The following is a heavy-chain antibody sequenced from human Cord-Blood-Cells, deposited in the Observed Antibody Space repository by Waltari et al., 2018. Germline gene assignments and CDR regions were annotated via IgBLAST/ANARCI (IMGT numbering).Heavy chain of an antibody. CDR1: GFTVSSNY. CDR3: ARAALIAAALDY. J-gene: IGHJ4*02. Sequence: EVQLVESGGGLIQPGGSLRLSCAACGFTVSSNYMSWVRQAPGKGLEWDSVVYSGSSTYYADSVKGRFTISRDNSKNTLYLQMNSLRAEDTAVYYCARAALIAAALDYWGQGTLVTVSS. V-gene: IGHV3-53*01. D-gene: IGHD6-13*01. CDR2: VYSGSST.